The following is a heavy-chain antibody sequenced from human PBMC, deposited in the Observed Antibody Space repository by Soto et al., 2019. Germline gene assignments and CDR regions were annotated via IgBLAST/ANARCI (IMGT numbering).Heavy chain of an antibody. CDR1: GGTFSSYA. CDR2: IIPIFGTA. CDR3: ATTPPVGGYYYYGMDV. Sequence: QVQLVQSGAEVKKPGSSVKVSCKASGGTFSSYAISWVRQAPGQGLEWMGGIIPIFGTANYAQKFQGRVTIYGDESTSTAYMELSSLRSEDTAVYYCATTPPVGGYYYYGMDVWGQGTTVTVSS. V-gene: IGHV1-69*12. J-gene: IGHJ6*02. D-gene: IGHD1-26*01.